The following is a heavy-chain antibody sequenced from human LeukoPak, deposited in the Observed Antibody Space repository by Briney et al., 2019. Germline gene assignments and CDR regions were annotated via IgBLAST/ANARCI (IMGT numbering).Heavy chain of an antibody. V-gene: IGHV3-15*01. D-gene: IGHD3-22*01. CDR1: GFIFSDAW. CDR2: IKSKSDGGTT. J-gene: IGHJ6*03. CDR3: TTGRVFYYDSSGSYNYYYYMEV. Sequence: GGSLRLSCATSGFIFSDAWMTWVRQAPGKGLEWVGCIKSKSDGGTTDYAAPVRGRFSISRDDSRNTLYLQMNSLKTEDTAVYYCTTGRVFYYDSSGSYNYYYYMEVWGQGTAVTVSS.